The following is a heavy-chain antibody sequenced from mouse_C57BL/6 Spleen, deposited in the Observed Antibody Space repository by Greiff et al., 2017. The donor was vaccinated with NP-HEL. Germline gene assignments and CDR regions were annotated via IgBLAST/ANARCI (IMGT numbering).Heavy chain of an antibody. V-gene: IGHV5-4*03. CDR1: GFTFSSYA. Sequence: EVKLVESGGGLVKPGGSLKLSCAASGFTFSSYAMSWVRQTPEKRLEWVATISDGGSYTYYPDNVKVRFTLSRDNAKNNLYLQMSHLKSEDTTMYYCARAYYYVSRYYFDYWGQGTTLTVSS. CDR2: ISDGGSYT. J-gene: IGHJ2*01. CDR3: ARAYYYVSRYYFDY. D-gene: IGHD1-1*01.